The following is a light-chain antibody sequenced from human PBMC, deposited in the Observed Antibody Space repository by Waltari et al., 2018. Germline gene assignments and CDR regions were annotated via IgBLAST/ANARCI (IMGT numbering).Light chain of an antibody. CDR3: NSYTNSRTWV. CDR2: DVS. Sequence: QSALTQPASVSGPPGQSITIPCTGTRSDVCGYKYASWYQQHPGKAPKPIIYDVSTRPSGTSNRFSGSKSGNTASLTISGLQADDEADYYCNSYTNSRTWVFGGGTKLTVL. CDR1: RSDVCGYKY. J-gene: IGLJ3*02. V-gene: IGLV2-14*03.